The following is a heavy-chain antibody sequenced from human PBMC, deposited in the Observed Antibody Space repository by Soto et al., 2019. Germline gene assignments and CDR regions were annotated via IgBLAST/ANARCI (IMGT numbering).Heavy chain of an antibody. CDR3: ARGDGTGLYNSGWSPRY. V-gene: IGHV3-21*04. Sequence: EVQLVESGGGLVKPGKSLRVSCAASGFTFSYYSLHWVRQAPGKGLEWVSSISGSSTYIYYADRVKGRFTISRDNAKNSLYLRMDSLRAEDTAVYYCARGDGTGLYNSGWSPRYWGQGTLVTVSS. J-gene: IGHJ4*02. CDR1: GFTFSYYS. CDR2: ISGSSTYI. D-gene: IGHD6-19*01.